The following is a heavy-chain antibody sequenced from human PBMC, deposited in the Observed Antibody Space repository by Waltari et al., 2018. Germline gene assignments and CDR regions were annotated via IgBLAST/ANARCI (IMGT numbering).Heavy chain of an antibody. V-gene: IGHV1-69*02. CDR2: IIPLLGIS. D-gene: IGHD1-1*01. Sequence: HVQLEQSGAEVKKPGSSVKVSCKASGSTFSTYTVTWVRQAPGQGLEWMGSIIPLLGISKYEQSLQARLTITVDQSTHTGYMELNNLRPEDTCVYYCARSGEMKGTVDYWGQGTLVTVSS. J-gene: IGHJ4*02. CDR3: ARSGEMKGTVDY. CDR1: GSTFSTYT.